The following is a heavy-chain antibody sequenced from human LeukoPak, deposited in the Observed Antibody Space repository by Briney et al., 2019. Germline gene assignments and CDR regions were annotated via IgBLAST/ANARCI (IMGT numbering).Heavy chain of an antibody. CDR2: ISGSGGST. D-gene: IGHD3-3*01. CDR3: ARDLLNYDFWSGSGY. CDR1: GFTFSSYA. Sequence: GGTLRLSCAASGFTFSSYAMSWVRQAPGKGLEWVSAISGSGGSTYYADPVKGRFTISRDNSKNTLYLQMNSLRAEDTAVYYCARDLLNYDFWSGSGYWGQGTLVTVSS. V-gene: IGHV3-23*01. J-gene: IGHJ4*02.